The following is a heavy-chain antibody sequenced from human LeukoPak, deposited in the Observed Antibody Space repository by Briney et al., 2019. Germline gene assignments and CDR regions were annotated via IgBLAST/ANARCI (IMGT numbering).Heavy chain of an antibody. CDR1: GFTFGSYG. Sequence: QSGRSLRLPWAPSGFTFGSYGMHGVGKAPGRGLEWVAVISYDGSNKYYADSVKGRFTISRDNSKNTLYLQMNSLRTEDTAVYYCATSTVTVDYWGQGTLVTVSS. J-gene: IGHJ4*02. D-gene: IGHD4-17*01. V-gene: IGHV3-30*03. CDR3: ATSTVTVDY. CDR2: ISYDGSNK.